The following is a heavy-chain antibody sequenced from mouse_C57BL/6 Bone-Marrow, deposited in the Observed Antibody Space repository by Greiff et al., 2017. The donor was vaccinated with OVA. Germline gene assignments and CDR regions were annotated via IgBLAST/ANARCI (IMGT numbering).Heavy chain of an antibody. CDR1: GYSITSGYY. Sequence: DVKLQESGPGLVKPSQSLSLTCSVTGYSITSGYYWNWIRQFPGNKLEWMGYISYDGSNNYNPSLKNRISITRDTSKNQFFLKLNSVTTEDTATYYCARREGGYFDVWGTGTTVTVSS. CDR3: ARREGGYFDV. V-gene: IGHV3-6*01. CDR2: ISYDGSN. J-gene: IGHJ1*03.